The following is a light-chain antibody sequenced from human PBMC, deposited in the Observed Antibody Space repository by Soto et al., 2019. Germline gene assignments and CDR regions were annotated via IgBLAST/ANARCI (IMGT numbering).Light chain of an antibody. Sequence: EIVLTQSPGTLSLSPGERATLSCRASQSVSSSHLAWYQQKPGQAPRLLIYGTSSRATGIPDRFSGSGSGTDFTLTISRLEAEDFAVYYCQQYGNSRELGQGTKVE. J-gene: IGKJ1*01. CDR2: GTS. V-gene: IGKV3-20*01. CDR1: QSVSSSH. CDR3: QQYGNSRE.